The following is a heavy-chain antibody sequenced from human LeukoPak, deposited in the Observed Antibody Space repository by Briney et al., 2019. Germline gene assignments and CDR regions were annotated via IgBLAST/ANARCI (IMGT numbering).Heavy chain of an antibody. J-gene: IGHJ4*02. CDR1: GGSISSGSYY. Sequence: PSETLSLTCTVSGGSISSGSYYWSWIRQPPGKGLEWIGYIHFIGDTYYNPSLKSRVTISVDTSKNQFSLKLSSVTAADTAVYYCASAYCSGGSCYFVLDGDYNYWGQGTLVTVSS. D-gene: IGHD2-15*01. V-gene: IGHV4-30-4*01. CDR3: ASAYCSGGSCYFVLDGDYNY. CDR2: IHFIGDT.